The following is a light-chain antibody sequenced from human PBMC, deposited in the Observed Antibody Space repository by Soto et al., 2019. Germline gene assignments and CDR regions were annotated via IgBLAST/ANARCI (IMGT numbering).Light chain of an antibody. J-gene: IGKJ3*01. CDR1: QSVSSSY. V-gene: IGKV3-20*01. CDR2: GAS. Sequence: EIVLTQSPGTLSLSPGERATLSCRASQSVSSSYLAWYQQKPGQAPRLLIYGASGRATGIPDRFSGSGSGTDFTLTISRLDPEDFAVYYCQQYGSSPLIAFGPGTKVDIK. CDR3: QQYGSSPLIA.